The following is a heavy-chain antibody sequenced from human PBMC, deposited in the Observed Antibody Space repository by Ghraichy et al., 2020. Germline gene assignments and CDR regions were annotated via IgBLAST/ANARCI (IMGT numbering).Heavy chain of an antibody. J-gene: IGHJ4*02. Sequence: SETLSLTCTVSGGSISSYYWSWIRQPPGKGLEWIGYIYYSGSTNYNPSLKSRVTISVDTSKNQFSLKLSSVTAADTAVYYCARGRSSSGWTDCWGQGTLVTVSS. CDR3: ARGRSSSGWTDC. CDR2: IYYSGST. CDR1: GGSISSYY. D-gene: IGHD6-19*01. V-gene: IGHV4-59*01.